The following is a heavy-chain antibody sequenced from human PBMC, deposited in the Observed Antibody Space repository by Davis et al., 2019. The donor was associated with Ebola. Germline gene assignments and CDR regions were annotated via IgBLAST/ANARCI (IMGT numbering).Heavy chain of an antibody. D-gene: IGHD6-6*01. CDR3: ARARVGAGSSDSRGALYYYYYMDV. CDR2: IYTSGST. V-gene: IGHV4-4*07. Sequence: PGGSLRLSCTVSGGSISSYYWNWIRQPAGKGLEWIGRIYTSGSTNYNPSLKSRVTMSVDTSKNQFSLKLSSVTAADTAVYYCARARVGAGSSDSRGALYYYYYMDVWGKGTTVTVSS. CDR1: GGSISSYY. J-gene: IGHJ6*03.